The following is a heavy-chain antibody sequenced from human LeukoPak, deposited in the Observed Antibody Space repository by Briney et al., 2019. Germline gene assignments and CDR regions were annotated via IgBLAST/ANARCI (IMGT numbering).Heavy chain of an antibody. CDR2: IKPNSGGT. CDR1: GYTFTGYY. V-gene: IGHV1-2*06. J-gene: IGHJ4*02. D-gene: IGHD6-6*01. CDR3: AVLYWSIAARPFDY. Sequence: GASVKVSCKASGYTFTGYYMHWVRQAPGQRLEWMGRIKPNSGGTNYAQKFQGRVTMPRDTSISTAYMELSRLRSDDTAVYYCAVLYWSIAARPFDYWGQGTLVTVSS.